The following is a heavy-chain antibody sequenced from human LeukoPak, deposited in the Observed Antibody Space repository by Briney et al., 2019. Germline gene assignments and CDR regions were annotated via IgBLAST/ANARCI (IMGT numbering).Heavy chain of an antibody. CDR2: IKGAGTTT. J-gene: IGHJ6*02. CDR3: AKGTTVQTPRGRHLHGMDV. V-gene: IGHV3-74*01. Sequence: GGSLRLSCTASGFYSSNTWMHWVRQAPGKGLVWVSRIKGAGTTTNYADSVKGRFTISRDNAKNTLYLQMNSLRVEDTAVYYCAKGTTVQTPRGRHLHGMDVWGQGTTDTVSS. CDR1: GFYSSNTW. D-gene: IGHD4-23*01.